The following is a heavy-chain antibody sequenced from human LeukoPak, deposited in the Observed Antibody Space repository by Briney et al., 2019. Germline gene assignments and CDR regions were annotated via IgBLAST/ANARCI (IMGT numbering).Heavy chain of an antibody. Sequence: GGSLRLSCAASGFTVSSNYMSWVRQAPGKGLEWVSVIYSGGSTYYAVSVKGRFTISRDNSKNTLYLQMNSLRAEDTAVYYCAGEQLLPDYYYYGMDVWGQGTTVTVSS. CDR2: IYSGGST. CDR1: GFTVSSNY. J-gene: IGHJ6*02. D-gene: IGHD6-6*01. CDR3: AGEQLLPDYYYYGMDV. V-gene: IGHV3-66*02.